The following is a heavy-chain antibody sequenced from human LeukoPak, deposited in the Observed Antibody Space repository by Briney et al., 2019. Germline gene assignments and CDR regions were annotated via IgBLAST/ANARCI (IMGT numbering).Heavy chain of an antibody. CDR3: ATLSDY. V-gene: IGHV4-39*01. CDR2: IYYSGST. Sequence: PSETLSLTLTVWSGSTGSSSTYAGWIRQPPGKGLEWIGSIYYSGSTYYNPSLKSRVTISVDTSKNQFSLKLSSVTAADTAGYHCATLSDYWGQGTLVTVSS. CDR1: SGSTGSSSTY. D-gene: IGHD2-15*01. J-gene: IGHJ4*02.